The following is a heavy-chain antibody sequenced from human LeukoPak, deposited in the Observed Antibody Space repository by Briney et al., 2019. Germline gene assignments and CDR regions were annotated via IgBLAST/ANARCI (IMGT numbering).Heavy chain of an antibody. CDR1: GGSFSGYY. D-gene: IGHD1-26*01. V-gene: IGHV4-34*01. J-gene: IGHJ4*02. Sequence: SETLSLTCAVYGGSFSGYYWSWIRQPPGKGLEWIGEINHSGSTNYNPSLKSRVTISVDTSKNQFSLKLSSVTAADTAVYYCARDSGSYLIDYWGQGTLITVSS. CDR2: INHSGST. CDR3: ARDSGSYLIDY.